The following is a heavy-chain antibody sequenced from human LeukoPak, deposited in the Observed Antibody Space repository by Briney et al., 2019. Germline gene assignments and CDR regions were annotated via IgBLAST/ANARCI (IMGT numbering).Heavy chain of an antibody. CDR2: ISSSGSSI. D-gene: IGHD2-21*02. CDR1: GFTFGSYE. CDR3: AKGRAYCGGDCYRGLLDY. Sequence: GGSLRLSCAASGFTFGSYEMTWVRQAPGKGLEWVSYISSSGSSISYADSVKGRFTISRDNSKNTLYLQMTSLRAEDTAVYYCAKGRAYCGGDCYRGLLDYWGQGTLVTVSS. V-gene: IGHV3-48*03. J-gene: IGHJ4*02.